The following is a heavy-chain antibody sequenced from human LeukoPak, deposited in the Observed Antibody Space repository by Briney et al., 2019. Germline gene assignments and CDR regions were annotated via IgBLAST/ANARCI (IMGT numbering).Heavy chain of an antibody. J-gene: IGHJ6*02. V-gene: IGHV4-4*07. CDR3: ARDGRYYGSGSYYTYYYYCMDV. D-gene: IGHD3-10*01. CDR2: IYTSGST. Sequence: SETLSLTCTVSGGSISSYYWSWIRQPAGKGLEWIGRIYTSGSTNYNPSLKSRVTMSVDTSKNQFSLKLSSVTAADTAVYYCARDGRYYGSGSYYTYYYYCMDVWGQGTTVTVSS. CDR1: GGSISSYY.